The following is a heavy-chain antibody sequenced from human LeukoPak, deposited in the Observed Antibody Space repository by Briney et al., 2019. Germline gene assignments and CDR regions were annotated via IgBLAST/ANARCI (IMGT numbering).Heavy chain of an antibody. CDR2: IWYDGSNK. CDR1: GFTFSNYG. J-gene: IGHJ4*02. V-gene: IGHV3-33*08. Sequence: GGSLRLSCAASGFTFSNYGMHWVRQAPGKGLEWVAVIWYDGSNKYYADSVKGRFTISRDNSKNTLYLQMNSLRAEDTAVYYCARGVDSGYGYFDYWGQGTLVTVSS. CDR3: ARGVDSGYGYFDY. D-gene: IGHD5-12*01.